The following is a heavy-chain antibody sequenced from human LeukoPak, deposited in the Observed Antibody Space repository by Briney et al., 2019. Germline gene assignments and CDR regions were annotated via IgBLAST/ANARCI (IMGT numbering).Heavy chain of an antibody. CDR3: ARGAGPAVAGTRNFDY. D-gene: IGHD6-19*01. J-gene: IGHJ4*02. CDR2: INHSGST. V-gene: IGHV4-39*07. Sequence: SETLSLTCTVSGGSISSGDYYWSWIRQPPGKGLEWIGEINHSGSTNYNPSLKSRVTISVDTSKNQFSLKLSSVTAADTAVYYCARGAGPAVAGTRNFDYWGQGTLVIVSS. CDR1: GGSISSGDYY.